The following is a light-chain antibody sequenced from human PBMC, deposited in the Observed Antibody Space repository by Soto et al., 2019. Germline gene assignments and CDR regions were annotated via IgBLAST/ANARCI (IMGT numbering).Light chain of an antibody. J-gene: IGLJ2*01. CDR1: SSNIGGNS. Sequence: QSVMTQPPSVSAAPGQKVTISCSGSSSNIGGNSVSWYQQLPGTAPKLLIYDNNRRPSGIPDRFSGSKSGTSATLGITGLQTGDEAHYYCGTWDSSLNLVIFGGGTKLTVL. CDR2: DNN. V-gene: IGLV1-51*01. CDR3: GTWDSSLNLVI.